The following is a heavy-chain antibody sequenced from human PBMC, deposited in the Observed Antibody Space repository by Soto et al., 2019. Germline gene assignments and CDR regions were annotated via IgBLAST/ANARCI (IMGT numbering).Heavy chain of an antibody. CDR3: ARIDYSGHKLGFYLDH. Sequence: LSLTCTVLCDSIRRRGYYWSWIRQLPGKGLQWIGYIYYTGAAYYHTSLRSRAAISLDTSDNRFSLKLNSVTAADSAVYYCARIDYSGHKLGFYLDHWGHGARVT. CDR2: IYYTGAA. CDR1: CDSIRRRGYY. J-gene: IGHJ4*01. D-gene: IGHD4-4*01. V-gene: IGHV4-31*03.